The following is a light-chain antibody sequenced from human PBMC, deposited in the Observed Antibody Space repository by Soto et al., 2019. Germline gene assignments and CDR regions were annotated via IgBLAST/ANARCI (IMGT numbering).Light chain of an antibody. CDR1: HSINNY. V-gene: IGKV1-39*01. J-gene: IGKJ2*01. CDR2: AAS. Sequence: IQMTQSPSSLSASVGDRVIITCRSDHSINNYLNWYQQRPGKVPKLLIYAASTLQSGVPSRFSGSESGRVFTLTINSLQPEGFATYYCQQSYSTLGTFGRGTRVEI. CDR3: QQSYSTLGT.